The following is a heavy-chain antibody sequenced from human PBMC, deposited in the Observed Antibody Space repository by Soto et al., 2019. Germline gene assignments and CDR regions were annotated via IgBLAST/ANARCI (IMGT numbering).Heavy chain of an antibody. V-gene: IGHV4-31*03. D-gene: IGHD6-13*01. CDR1: GGSISSGGYY. CDR2: IYYSGST. CDR3: ASLTADGTFSDY. Sequence: QVQLQESGPGLVKPSQTLSLTCTVSGGSISSGGYYWSWIRQHPGKGLEWIGYIYYSGSTYYNTSLKSRVTIDVAKSKSQFSLKLSSVTAADTAVYYCASLTADGTFSDYWGQGTLVTVSS. J-gene: IGHJ4*02.